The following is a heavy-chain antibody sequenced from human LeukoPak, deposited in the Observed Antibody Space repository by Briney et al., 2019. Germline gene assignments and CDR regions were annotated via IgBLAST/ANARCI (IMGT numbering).Heavy chain of an antibody. CDR2: ISNGGSTI. Sequence: PGGSLRLSCAASGFTFGNSEMNWVRQAPGKGLEWISYISNGGSTIYYADSVKGRFTIARDNAKNSLSLQMNSLRVEDTAVYYCARYDTGDAFDYWGQGALVTVSS. D-gene: IGHD2-21*01. CDR3: ARYDTGDAFDY. CDR1: GFTFGNSE. V-gene: IGHV3-48*03. J-gene: IGHJ4*02.